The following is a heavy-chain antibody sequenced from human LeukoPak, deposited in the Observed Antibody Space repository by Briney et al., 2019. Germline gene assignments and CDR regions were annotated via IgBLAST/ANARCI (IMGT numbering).Heavy chain of an antibody. CDR3: ATYTNWVAGDV. Sequence: GGSLRLSCAASGFTFDDYAMHSVRQAPGKGLEWVSGISWNSGSIGYADSVKGRFTISRDNAKNSLYLQMNSLRAEDTAVYYCATYTNWVAGDVWGQGTTVSVSS. D-gene: IGHD1-1*01. V-gene: IGHV3-9*01. J-gene: IGHJ6*02. CDR2: ISWNSGSI. CDR1: GFTFDDYA.